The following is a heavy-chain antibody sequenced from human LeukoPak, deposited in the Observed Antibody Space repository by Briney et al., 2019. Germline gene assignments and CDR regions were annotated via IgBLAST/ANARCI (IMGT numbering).Heavy chain of an antibody. CDR3: ARDSHYDSSGYYLGS. J-gene: IGHJ4*02. Sequence: SETLSLTCTVSGGSINSGVYHWSWLRQFPEKGLQWIGYIAQSGSSYYNPSLKSRVTISLGTSNNQFSLQLSSLTAADTALYYCARDSHYDSSGYYLGSWGPGTLVTVSS. CDR2: IAQSGSS. D-gene: IGHD3-22*01. CDR1: GGSINSGVYH. V-gene: IGHV4-31*03.